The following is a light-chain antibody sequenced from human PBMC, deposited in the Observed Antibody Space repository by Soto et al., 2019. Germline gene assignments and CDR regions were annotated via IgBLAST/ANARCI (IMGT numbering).Light chain of an antibody. CDR3: MQPLQTPRT. CDR1: QSLLQSECNHY. CDR2: MAS. Sequence: SVMTQSPLFLPVTPGEPASISCRSSQSLLQSECNHYLQWYVQKPGQFPRLLIYMASTRASGVPHRFSGSGSGTDFTLKISRVEAEDVAVYYFMQPLQTPRTFGQGTKVEIK. V-gene: IGKV2-28*01. J-gene: IGKJ1*01.